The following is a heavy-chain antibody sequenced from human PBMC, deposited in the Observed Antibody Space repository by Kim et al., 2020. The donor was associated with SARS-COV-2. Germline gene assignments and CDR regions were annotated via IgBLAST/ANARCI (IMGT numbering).Heavy chain of an antibody. Sequence: GGSLRLSCAASGFTFSNYAMHWVRQAPGKGLEWVAVIWYDGSNKYYADSVKGRFSISRDNSKNTLFLQMNSLRVEDTAVYYCAKDARTSMVESMDVWGQG. J-gene: IGHJ6*02. CDR2: IWYDGSNK. V-gene: IGHV3-33*06. CDR3: AKDARTSMVESMDV. D-gene: IGHD5-18*01. CDR1: GFTFSNYA.